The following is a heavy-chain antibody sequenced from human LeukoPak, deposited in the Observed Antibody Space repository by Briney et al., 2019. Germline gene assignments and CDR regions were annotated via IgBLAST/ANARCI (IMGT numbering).Heavy chain of an antibody. D-gene: IGHD6-13*01. Sequence: APVKVSCKASGYTFTSYDINWVRQATGQGLEWMGWMNPNSGNTGYAQKFQGRVTMTRNTSISTAYMELSSLRSEDTAVYYCARGGYSSSWYGYWGQGTLVTVSS. J-gene: IGHJ4*02. CDR3: ARGGYSSSWYGY. CDR1: GYTFTSYD. CDR2: MNPNSGNT. V-gene: IGHV1-8*01.